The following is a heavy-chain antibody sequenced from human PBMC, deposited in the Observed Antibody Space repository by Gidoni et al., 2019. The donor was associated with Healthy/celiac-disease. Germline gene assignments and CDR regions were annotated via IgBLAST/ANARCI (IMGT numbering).Heavy chain of an antibody. CDR3: TTVPEMDIVVVPAASFQH. J-gene: IGHJ1*01. V-gene: IGHV3-15*01. Sequence: GRIKSKTDGGTTDYAAPVKGRFTISRDDSKNTLYLQMNSLKTEDTAVYYCTTVPEMDIVVVPAASFQHWGQGTLVTVSS. CDR2: IKSKTDGGTT. D-gene: IGHD2-2*03.